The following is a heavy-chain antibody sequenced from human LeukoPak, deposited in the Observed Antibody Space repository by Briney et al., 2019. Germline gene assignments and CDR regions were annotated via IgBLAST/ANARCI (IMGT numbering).Heavy chain of an antibody. CDR2: ISYDGNNK. CDR3: ARGGSGWYFDY. Sequence: PGRSLRLSCAASGFTFSNYAIHCVRQAPGKGLEWVAVISYDGNNKYYADSLKGRFTISRDNSKNTLYLQMNSLRAEDTAVYYCARGGSGWYFDYWGQGTRVTVSS. V-gene: IGHV3-30-3*01. J-gene: IGHJ4*02. CDR1: GFTFSNYA. D-gene: IGHD6-19*01.